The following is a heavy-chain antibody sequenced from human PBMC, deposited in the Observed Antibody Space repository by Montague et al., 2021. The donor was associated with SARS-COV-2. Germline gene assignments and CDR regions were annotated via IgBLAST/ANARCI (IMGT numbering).Heavy chain of an antibody. J-gene: IGHJ5*02. V-gene: IGHV4-34*01. CDR1: GGSFSGYY. D-gene: IGHD3-16*02. CDR2: INHSGST. Sequence: SETLSLTCAVYGGSFSGYYWSWIRQPPGKGLERIGEINHSGSTNYNPSLKSRVTISVDTSKNQFSLKLSSVTAADTAVYYCARGYDYVWGSYRYLHWFDPRGQGTLVTVSS. CDR3: ARGYDYVWGSYRYLHWFDP.